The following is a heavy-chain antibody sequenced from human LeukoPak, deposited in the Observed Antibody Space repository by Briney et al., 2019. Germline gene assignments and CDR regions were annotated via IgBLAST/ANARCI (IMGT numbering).Heavy chain of an antibody. CDR2: ISSSSSTI. D-gene: IGHD1-14*01. J-gene: IGHJ4*02. Sequence: GGSLRLSCAASGFTFSSYSMNWVRQAPGKGLEWVSYISSSSSTIYYADSVKGRFTISRDNAKNSLYLQMNSLRVEDTAVYYCARSLRSGSRLCYFDYWGQGTLVTVSS. V-gene: IGHV3-48*01. CDR3: ARSLRSGSRLCYFDY. CDR1: GFTFSSYS.